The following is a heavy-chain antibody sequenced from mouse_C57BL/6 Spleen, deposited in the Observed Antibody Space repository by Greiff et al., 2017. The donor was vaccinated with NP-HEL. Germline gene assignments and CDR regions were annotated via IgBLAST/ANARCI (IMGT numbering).Heavy chain of an antibody. Sequence: QVQLQQSGAELVRPGASVTLSCKASGYTFTDYEMHWVKQTPVHGLEWIGAIDPETGGTAYNQKFKGKAILTADKSSSTAYMELRSLTSEDSAVYYCTQSGLFMEAMDYWGQGTSVTVSS. V-gene: IGHV1-15*01. CDR1: GYTFTDYE. CDR3: TQSGLFMEAMDY. D-gene: IGHD1-1*01. CDR2: IDPETGGT. J-gene: IGHJ4*01.